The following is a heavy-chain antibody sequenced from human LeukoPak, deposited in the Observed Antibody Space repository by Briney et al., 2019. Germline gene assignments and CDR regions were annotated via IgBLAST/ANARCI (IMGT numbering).Heavy chain of an antibody. D-gene: IGHD1-7*01. V-gene: IGHV4-59*12. CDR3: ARDRIPDNWNSRWFDP. CDR2: IYYSGST. J-gene: IGHJ5*02. Sequence: NPSETLSLTCTVSGGSISSYYWSWIRQPPGKGLEWIGSIYYSGSTYYNPSLKSRVTISVDTSKNQFSLKLSSVTAADTAVYYCARDRIPDNWNSRWFDPWGQGTLVTVSS. CDR1: GGSISSYY.